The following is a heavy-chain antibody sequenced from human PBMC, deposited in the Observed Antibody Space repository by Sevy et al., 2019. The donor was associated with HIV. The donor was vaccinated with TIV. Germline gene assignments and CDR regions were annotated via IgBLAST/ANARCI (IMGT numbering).Heavy chain of an antibody. V-gene: IGHV3-9*01. Sequence: GGSLRLSCAASEFSFDDYAMHWVRQAPGKGLEWVSGISWNSGSIAYADSVKGRFTISRDNSKNSLHLQMNSLRAEDTALYYCAKASVDRVYYGMDVWGQGTTVTVSS. CDR1: EFSFDDYA. D-gene: IGHD5-12*01. J-gene: IGHJ6*02. CDR2: ISWNSGSI. CDR3: AKASVDRVYYGMDV.